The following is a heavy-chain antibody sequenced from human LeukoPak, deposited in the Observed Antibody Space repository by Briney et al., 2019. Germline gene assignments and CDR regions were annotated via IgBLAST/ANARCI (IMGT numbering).Heavy chain of an antibody. CDR1: GFTFSSYG. CDR3: AGTQLSFDY. J-gene: IGHJ4*02. D-gene: IGHD2-2*01. Sequence: PGRFLRLSCAASGFTFSSYGMHWVRQAPGKGLEWVAVISYDGSNKYYADSVKGRFTISRDNSKNTLYLQMNSLRAEDTAVYYCAGTQLSFDYWGQGTLVTVSS. V-gene: IGHV3-30*03. CDR2: ISYDGSNK.